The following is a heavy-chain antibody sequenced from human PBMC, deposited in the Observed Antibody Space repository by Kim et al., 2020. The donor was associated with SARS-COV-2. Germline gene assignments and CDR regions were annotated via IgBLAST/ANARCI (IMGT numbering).Heavy chain of an antibody. Sequence: VKGRFTISRDNSKNTLYLQMNSLRAEDTAVYYCAKDRGCSGGSCYYGMDVWGQGTTVTVSS. CDR3: AKDRGCSGGSCYYGMDV. V-gene: IGHV3-23*01. J-gene: IGHJ6*02. D-gene: IGHD2-15*01.